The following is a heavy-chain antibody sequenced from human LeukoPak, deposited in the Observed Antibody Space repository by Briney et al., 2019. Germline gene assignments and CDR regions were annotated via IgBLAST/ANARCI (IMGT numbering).Heavy chain of an antibody. CDR3: AKVPNDYGDPRPHHYYYYYGMDV. CDR2: ISYDGSNK. Sequence: PGGSLRLSCAASGFTFSSYGMHWVRQAPGKGLERVAVISYDGSNKYYADSVKGRFTISRDNSKNTLYLQMNSLRAEDTAVYYCAKVPNDYGDPRPHHYYYYYGMDVWGQGTTVTVSS. J-gene: IGHJ6*02. CDR1: GFTFSSYG. D-gene: IGHD4-17*01. V-gene: IGHV3-30*18.